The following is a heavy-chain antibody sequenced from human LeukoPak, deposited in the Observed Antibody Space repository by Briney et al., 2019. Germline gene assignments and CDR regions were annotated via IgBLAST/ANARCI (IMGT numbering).Heavy chain of an antibody. Sequence: GGSLRLSCAASGFTFSSYWMSWVRQAPGKGLEWVANIKQDGSEKYYVDSVKGRFTISRDNAKNSLYLQMNSLRAEDTAVYYCARDQAYCGSTSCPIDAFDIWGQGTMVTVSS. CDR2: IKQDGSEK. J-gene: IGHJ3*02. D-gene: IGHD2-2*01. CDR1: GFTFSSYW. V-gene: IGHV3-7*01. CDR3: ARDQAYCGSTSCPIDAFDI.